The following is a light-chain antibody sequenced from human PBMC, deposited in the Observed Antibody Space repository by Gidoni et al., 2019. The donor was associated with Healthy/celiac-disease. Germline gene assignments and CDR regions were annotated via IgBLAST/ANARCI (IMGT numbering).Light chain of an antibody. J-gene: IGKJ4*01. CDR3: MQAQQTPPT. CDR2: SGS. CDR1: QSLLHSNGYNY. V-gene: IGKV2-28*01. Sequence: TQYPLSLPVTPGEPASISCRPSQSLLHSNGYNYLDWYLQKPGQSPQLLIYSGSNRDSGVPDRFSGSGSGTDFTLKISRVEAEDVGVYYCMQAQQTPPTFGGGTKVEIK.